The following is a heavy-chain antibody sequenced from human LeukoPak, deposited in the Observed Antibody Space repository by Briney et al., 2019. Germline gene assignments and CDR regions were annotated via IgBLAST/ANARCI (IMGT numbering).Heavy chain of an antibody. CDR3: ARGLYRYYFDY. J-gene: IGHJ4*02. CDR1: GFTFSIYW. Sequence: GGSLRLSCAASGFTFSIYWMHWVRQAPGKGVGWVSRINSDGSSTSYADSVKGRFTISRDNAKNTLYLQMNSLRAEDTAVYYCARGLYRYYFDYWGQGTLVTVSS. CDR2: INSDGSST. D-gene: IGHD2-2*01. V-gene: IGHV3-74*01.